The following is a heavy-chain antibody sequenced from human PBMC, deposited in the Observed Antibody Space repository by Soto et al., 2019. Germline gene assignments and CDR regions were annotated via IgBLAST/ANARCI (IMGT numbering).Heavy chain of an antibody. CDR2: ISGSGGRT. D-gene: IGHD3-16*01. CDR3: AKRGRGAVAYDY. Sequence: EVQLLESGGGLVQPGGSLRLSCAASGFTFSSYDMSWVRQAPGQGLEWVSVISGSGGRTYSADSGKGRFTISRDNSKNTLYLQMNSLRAEDTAVYYCAKRGRGAVAYDYWVQGTLVTVSS. V-gene: IGHV3-23*01. CDR1: GFTFSSYD. J-gene: IGHJ4*02.